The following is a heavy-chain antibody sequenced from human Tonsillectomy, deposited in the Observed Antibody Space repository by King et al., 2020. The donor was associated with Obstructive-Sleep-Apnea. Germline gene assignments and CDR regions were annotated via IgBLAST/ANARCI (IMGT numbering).Heavy chain of an antibody. CDR2: TRYDGSSK. V-gene: IGHV3-30*02. CDR3: AKARNYFGSGTYVSYHYYAMNV. Sequence: VQLVESGGGVVQPGRSLGLSCAASGFTFSRYGMHWVRQAPGKGLEWVAFTRYDGSSKYYTDYVKGRFTISRDNSKNTRYLQMNTLRAEDTAVYYCAKARNYFGSGTYVSYHYYAMNVWGQGTTVTVSS. D-gene: IGHD3-10*01. CDR1: GFTFSRYG. J-gene: IGHJ6*02.